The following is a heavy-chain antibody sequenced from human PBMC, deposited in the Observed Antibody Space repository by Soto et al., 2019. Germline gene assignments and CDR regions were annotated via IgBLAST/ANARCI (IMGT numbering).Heavy chain of an antibody. Sequence: PSETLSLTCTVSGGSISSYYWSWIRQPPGKGLEWIGYIYYSGSTNYNPSLKSRVTISVDTSKDQFSLKLSSVTAADTAVYYCAKHSSWYDLVDYWGQGTLVTVSS. CDR1: GGSISSYY. V-gene: IGHV4-59*01. J-gene: IGHJ4*02. D-gene: IGHD6-13*01. CDR2: IYYSGST. CDR3: AKHSSWYDLVDY.